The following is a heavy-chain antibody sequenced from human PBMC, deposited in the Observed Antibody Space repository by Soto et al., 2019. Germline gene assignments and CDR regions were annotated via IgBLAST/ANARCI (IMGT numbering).Heavy chain of an antibody. J-gene: IGHJ4*02. V-gene: IGHV1-2*02. CDR3: ARERGAGIVVAEFDY. D-gene: IGHD3-22*01. CDR2: INPNSGGT. Sequence: QVQLVQSGAEVKKPGASVKVSCKASGYTFTGYYMHWVRQAPGQGLEWMGWINPNSGGTNYAQKFQGRVTMTRDTSISTAYMELSRLRSDDTAVYYSARERGAGIVVAEFDYWGQGTLVTVSS. CDR1: GYTFTGYY.